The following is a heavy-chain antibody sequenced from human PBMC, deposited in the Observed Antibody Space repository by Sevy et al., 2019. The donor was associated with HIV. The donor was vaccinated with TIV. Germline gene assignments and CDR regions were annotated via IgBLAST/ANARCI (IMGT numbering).Heavy chain of an antibody. Sequence: GGSLRLSCAASGFSFCSSSMNWLRQAPGKGLEWLAYITRDGKTKYYADFVKGRFTISRDNAQNSLFLQLNSLRDDDTAVYYCARDYSGSYYRFDLWGHGTLVTVSS. CDR3: ARDYSGSYYRFDL. CDR1: GFSFCSSS. CDR2: ITRDGKTK. D-gene: IGHD1-26*01. J-gene: IGHJ4*01. V-gene: IGHV3-48*02.